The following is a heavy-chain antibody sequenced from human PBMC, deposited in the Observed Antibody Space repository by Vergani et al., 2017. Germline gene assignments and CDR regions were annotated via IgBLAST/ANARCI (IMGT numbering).Heavy chain of an antibody. Sequence: QVQLVQSGAEVKKPGSSVKVSCKASGGTFSSYAISWVRQAPGQGLEWMGRIIPILGIANYAQKFQGRVTITADKSTSTAYMELSRLRSDDTAVYYCARDRWGDNWFDPWGQGTLVTVSS. CDR2: IIPILGIA. J-gene: IGHJ5*02. V-gene: IGHV1-69*04. D-gene: IGHD3-16*01. CDR1: GGTFSSYA. CDR3: ARDRWGDNWFDP.